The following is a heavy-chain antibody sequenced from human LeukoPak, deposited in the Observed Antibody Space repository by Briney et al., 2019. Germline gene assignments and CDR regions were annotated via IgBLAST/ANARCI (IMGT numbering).Heavy chain of an antibody. J-gene: IGHJ4*02. CDR3: AKVLSVGSTGWYWGDFDY. V-gene: IGHV3-33*06. CDR1: GFTFSSYG. CDR2: IWYDGSNK. Sequence: GGSLRLSCAASGFTFSSYGMHWVRQAPGKGLEWVAVIWYDGSNKYYADSVKGRFTISRDNSKNTLYLHMNSLRAEDTAVYYCAKVLSVGSTGWYWGDFDYWGQGALVTVSS. D-gene: IGHD6-19*01.